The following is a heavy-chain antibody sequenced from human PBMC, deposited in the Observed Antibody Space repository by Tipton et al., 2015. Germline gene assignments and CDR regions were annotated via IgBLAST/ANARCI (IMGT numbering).Heavy chain of an antibody. CDR1: GGSFSGHY. D-gene: IGHD5-24*01. Sequence: TLSLTCAVYGGSFSGHYWSWIRQPPGKGLEWIGEINHSGSTNYNPSLKSRVTISVDTSKNQFSLKLSSVTAADTAVYYCARDLEHGMDVWGQGTTVTVSS. CDR2: INHSGST. J-gene: IGHJ6*02. V-gene: IGHV4-34*01. CDR3: ARDLEHGMDV.